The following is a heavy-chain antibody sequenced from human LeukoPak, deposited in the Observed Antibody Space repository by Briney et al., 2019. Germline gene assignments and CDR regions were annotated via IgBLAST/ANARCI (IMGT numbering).Heavy chain of an antibody. CDR3: AKDAYYDILTGYYIWSGYCDY. Sequence: GGSLRLSCAASGFTLSSYAMSWVRQAPGKGLEWVSAISGSGGSTYYADSVKGRFTISRDNSKNTLYLQMNSLRAEDTAVYYCAKDAYYDILTGYYIWSGYCDYWGQEPVVSVSS. D-gene: IGHD3-9*01. CDR1: GFTLSSYA. J-gene: IGHJ4*02. V-gene: IGHV3-23*01. CDR2: ISGSGGST.